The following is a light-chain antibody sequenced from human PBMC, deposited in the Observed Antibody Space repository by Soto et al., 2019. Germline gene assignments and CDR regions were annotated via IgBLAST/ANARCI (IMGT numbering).Light chain of an antibody. Sequence: QSALTQPASVSGSPGQSITISCTGTSSDVGSYNHVAWYQHHPGKAPRLMISDVTNRPSGVSSRFSGSKSGNTASLTISGLQAEDEADYYCSSYTSTRTVVFGEGTQLTVL. CDR1: SSDVGSYNH. CDR3: SSYTSTRTVV. V-gene: IGLV2-14*03. J-gene: IGLJ2*01. CDR2: DVT.